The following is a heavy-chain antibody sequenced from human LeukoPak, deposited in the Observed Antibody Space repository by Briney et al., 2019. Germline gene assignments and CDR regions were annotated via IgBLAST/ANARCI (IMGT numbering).Heavy chain of an antibody. Sequence: ASVKVSCKASGYTFTGYYMHWVRQAPGQGLEWMGWINPNSGVTDYAQKFQGRVTMTRDTSISTAYMEVSSLRSDDTAVYYCARDFGRAYGDKFDYWGQGTLVTVSS. V-gene: IGHV1-2*02. CDR1: GYTFTGYY. D-gene: IGHD4-17*01. CDR3: ARDFGRAYGDKFDY. CDR2: INPNSGVT. J-gene: IGHJ4*02.